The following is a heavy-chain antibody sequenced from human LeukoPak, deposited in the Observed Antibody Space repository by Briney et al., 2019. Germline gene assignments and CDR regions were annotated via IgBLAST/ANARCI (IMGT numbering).Heavy chain of an antibody. Sequence: SETLSLTCTVSGGSISSSSYYWGWIRQPPGKGLEWIGSIYYSGSTYYNPSLKSRVTISADKSMNQVSLKLTSVTAADTAVYYCARLSVIVGAALEYYYYYMDVWGQGTTVTVSS. D-gene: IGHD1-26*01. J-gene: IGHJ6*03. CDR1: GGSISSSSYY. CDR2: IYYSGST. V-gene: IGHV4-39*07. CDR3: ARLSVIVGAALEYYYYYMDV.